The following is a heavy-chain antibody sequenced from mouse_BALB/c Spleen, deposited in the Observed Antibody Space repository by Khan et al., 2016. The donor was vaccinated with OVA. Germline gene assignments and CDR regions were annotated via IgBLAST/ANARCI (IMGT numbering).Heavy chain of an antibody. Sequence: EVLLVESGPGLVKPSQSLSLTCTVTGYSITSGYGWNWIRQFPGNKLEWMGYISYSGSTNYNPSLKSRISITRDTSKNQFFLQLNSVTTEDTATYYCARTARIKYWGQGTTLTVSS. D-gene: IGHD1-2*01. V-gene: IGHV3-2*02. CDR3: ARTARIKY. CDR2: ISYSGST. J-gene: IGHJ2*01. CDR1: GYSITSGYG.